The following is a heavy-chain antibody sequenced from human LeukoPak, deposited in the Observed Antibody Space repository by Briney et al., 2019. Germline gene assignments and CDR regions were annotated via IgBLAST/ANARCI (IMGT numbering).Heavy chain of an antibody. D-gene: IGHD6-13*01. CDR1: GGSISSSSYY. J-gene: IGHJ4*02. V-gene: IGHV4-39*07. Sequence: PSETLSLTCTVSGGSISSSSYYWGWIRQPPGKGLEWIGSIYYSGSTNYNPSLKSRVTISVDTSKNQFSLKLSSVTAADTAVYYCARVRRSAGTGEFDYWGQETLVTVSS. CDR2: IYYSGST. CDR3: ARVRRSAGTGEFDY.